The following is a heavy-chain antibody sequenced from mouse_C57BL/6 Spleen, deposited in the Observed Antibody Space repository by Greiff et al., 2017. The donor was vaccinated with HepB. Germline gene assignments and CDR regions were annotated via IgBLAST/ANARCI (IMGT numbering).Heavy chain of an antibody. CDR3: ARGASNLYYYAMDY. J-gene: IGHJ4*01. D-gene: IGHD2-5*01. V-gene: IGHV7-3*01. Sequence: EVKVVESGGGLVQPGGSLSLSCAASGFTFTDYYMSWVRQPPGKALEWLGFIRNKANGYTTEYSASVKGRFTISRDNSQSILYLQMNALRAEDSATYYCARGASNLYYYAMDYWGQGTSVTVSS. CDR2: IRNKANGYTT. CDR1: GFTFTDYY.